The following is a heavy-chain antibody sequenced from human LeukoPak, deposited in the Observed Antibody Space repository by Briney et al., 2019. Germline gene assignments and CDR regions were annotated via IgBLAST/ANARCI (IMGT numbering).Heavy chain of an antibody. D-gene: IGHD3-16*01. Sequence: GGSLRLSCAASGFTFSNYWMSWVRQAPGKGLEWVANIKQDGSEKYYVDSVKGRFTMSRDNAKNPLHLQMNSLRAEDTAVYHCARALGMPDFDYWGQGTLVTVSS. CDR1: GFTFSNYW. CDR2: IKQDGSEK. J-gene: IGHJ4*02. V-gene: IGHV3-7*04. CDR3: ARALGMPDFDY.